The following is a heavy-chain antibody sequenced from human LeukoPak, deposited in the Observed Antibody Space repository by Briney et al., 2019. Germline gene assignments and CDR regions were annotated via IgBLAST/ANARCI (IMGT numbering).Heavy chain of an antibody. J-gene: IGHJ4*02. CDR3: AKGGPYSSGWYDY. CDR1: GFTFSSYG. V-gene: IGHV3-30*18. D-gene: IGHD6-19*01. CDR2: ISYDGSNK. Sequence: GGSLRLSCAASGFTFSSYGMHWVRQAPGKGLGWVAVISYDGSNKYYADSVKGRFTISRDNSKNTLYLQMNSLRAEDTAVYYCAKGGPYSSGWYDYWGQGTLVTVSS.